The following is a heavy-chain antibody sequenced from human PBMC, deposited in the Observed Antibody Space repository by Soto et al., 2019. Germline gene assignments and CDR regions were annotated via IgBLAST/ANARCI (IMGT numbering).Heavy chain of an antibody. Sequence: PSETLSLISIVSGGSISSSSYYWGWIRQPPGKGLEWIGSIYYSGSTYYNPSLKSRVTISVDTSKNQFSLKLSSVTAADTAVFYCARHRARNWFDPWGQGTLVPVSS. CDR2: IYYSGST. CDR1: GGSISSSSYY. D-gene: IGHD6-6*01. J-gene: IGHJ5*02. V-gene: IGHV4-39*01. CDR3: ARHRARNWFDP.